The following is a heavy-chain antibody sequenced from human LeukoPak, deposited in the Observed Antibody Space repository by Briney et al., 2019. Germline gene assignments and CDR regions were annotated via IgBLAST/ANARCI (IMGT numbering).Heavy chain of an antibody. J-gene: IGHJ4*02. CDR1: GFTFSSYW. CDR2: IKQDGSEK. CDR3: ARDLVRRGYYYPYYFDY. D-gene: IGHD3-22*01. V-gene: IGHV3-7*01. Sequence: GGSLRLSCAASGFTFSSYWMSWVRQAPGKGLEWVANIKQDGSEKYYVDSVKGRFTISRDNAKNSLYLQMNSLRAEDTAVYYRARDLVRRGYYYPYYFDYWGQGTLVTVSS.